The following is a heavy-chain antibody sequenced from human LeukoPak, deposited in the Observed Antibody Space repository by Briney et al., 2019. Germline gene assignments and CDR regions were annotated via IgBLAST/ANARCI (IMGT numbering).Heavy chain of an antibody. CDR1: GYTFTSYY. D-gene: IGHD4-23*01. CDR3: ARDLNYGGPGGGFNY. Sequence: ASVKVSCKASGYTFTSYYMHWVRRAPGQGLEWMGIINPSGGSTSYAQKFQGRVTMTRDTSTSTVYMELSSLRSEDTAVYYCARDLNYGGPGGGFNYWGQGTLVTVSS. J-gene: IGHJ4*02. CDR2: INPSGGST. V-gene: IGHV1-46*01.